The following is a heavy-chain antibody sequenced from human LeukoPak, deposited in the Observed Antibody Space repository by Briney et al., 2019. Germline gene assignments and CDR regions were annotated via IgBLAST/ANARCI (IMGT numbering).Heavy chain of an antibody. CDR1: GFTVSSHY. CDR3: ATATVTTDSFDI. V-gene: IGHV3-53*01. CDR2: INSRGST. D-gene: IGHD5-12*01. Sequence: GGSLRLSCAAPGFTVSSHYMSWVRQAPGKGLEWLVVINSRGSTNYADSGKGRFTSARDNSKYTVYHQMNSLRADDTAVHDCATATVTTDSFDIGGEGTMATVSS. J-gene: IGHJ3*02.